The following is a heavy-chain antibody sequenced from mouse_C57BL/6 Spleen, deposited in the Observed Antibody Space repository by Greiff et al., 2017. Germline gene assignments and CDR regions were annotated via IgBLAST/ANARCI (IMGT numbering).Heavy chain of an antibody. V-gene: IGHV1-64*01. D-gene: IGHD2-4*01. CDR1: GYTFTSYW. J-gene: IGHJ2*01. CDR3: AGGGLDYFDY. Sequence: QVQLQQSGAELARPGASVKLSCKASGYTFTSYWMHWVKQRPGQGLEWIGMIHPNSGSTNYNEKFKSKATLTVDKSSSTAYMQLSSLTSEDSAVYYCAGGGLDYFDYWGQGTTLTVSS. CDR2: IHPNSGST.